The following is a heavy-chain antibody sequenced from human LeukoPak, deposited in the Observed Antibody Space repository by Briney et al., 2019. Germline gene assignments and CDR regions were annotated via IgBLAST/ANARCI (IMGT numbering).Heavy chain of an antibody. V-gene: IGHV1-18*01. CDR3: AREKYCSRTSCYHFDY. CDR1: GYTFTGYG. Sequence: ASVKVSCKASGYTFTGYGISWVRQAPGQGLEWMGWISAYNGNTNYAQKLQGRVTMTTDTSTSTAYMELRSLRSDDTAVYYCAREKYCSRTSCYHFDYWGQGTLVTVSS. J-gene: IGHJ4*02. CDR2: ISAYNGNT. D-gene: IGHD2-2*01.